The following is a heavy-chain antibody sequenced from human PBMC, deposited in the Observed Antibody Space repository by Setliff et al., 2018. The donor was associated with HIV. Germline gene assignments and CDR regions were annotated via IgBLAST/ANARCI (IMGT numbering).Heavy chain of an antibody. CDR2: IYTSGST. CDR3: ARENGRTNYYYYYGMDV. Sequence: SETLSLTCTVSGGSISSGSYYWSWIRQPAGKGLEWIGRIYTSGSTNYNPSLKSRVTISVDTSKKQSSLKLSSVTAADTAVYYCARENGRTNYYYYYGMDVWGQGTTVTVSS. CDR1: GGSISSGSYY. V-gene: IGHV4-61*02. J-gene: IGHJ6*02.